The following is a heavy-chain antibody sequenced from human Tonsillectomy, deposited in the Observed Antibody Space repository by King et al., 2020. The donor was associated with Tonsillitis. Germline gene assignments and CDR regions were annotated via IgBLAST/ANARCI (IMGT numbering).Heavy chain of an antibody. CDR2: ISVYNGNT. D-gene: IGHD3-3*01. Sequence: VQLVESGAEVKKPGASVKVSCKASGYTFTNYGISWVRQAPGQGLEWMGWISVYNGNTNYAQKLQGRVTMTTDTSTSSAYMEMRSLRSDDRAVYYCARDRLLSGYRRDAFDIWGQGTMVTVSS. CDR1: GYTFTNYG. V-gene: IGHV1-18*01. CDR3: ARDRLLSGYRRDAFDI. J-gene: IGHJ3*02.